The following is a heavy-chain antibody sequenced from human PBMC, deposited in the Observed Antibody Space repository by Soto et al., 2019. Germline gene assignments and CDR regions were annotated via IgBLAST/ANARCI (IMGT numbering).Heavy chain of an antibody. J-gene: IGHJ6*02. CDR2: IIPIFGTA. Sequence: SVKVSCKASGGTFSSYALSWVRQAPGQGLEWMGGIIPIFGTANYAQKFQGRVTITADESTSTAYTELSSLRSEDTAVYYCARSGGRSYYYYYGMDVWGQGTTVTVSS. CDR1: GGTFSSYA. D-gene: IGHD2-15*01. V-gene: IGHV1-69*13. CDR3: ARSGGRSYYYYYGMDV.